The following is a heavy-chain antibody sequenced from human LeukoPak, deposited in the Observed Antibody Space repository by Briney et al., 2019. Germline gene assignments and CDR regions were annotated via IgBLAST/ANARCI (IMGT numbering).Heavy chain of an antibody. CDR2: VSGSGGST. J-gene: IGHJ4*02. CDR1: GFTFSSHA. D-gene: IGHD6-19*01. V-gene: IGHV3-23*01. Sequence: GGSLRLSCAASGFTFSSHAMNWVRQAPGKGLEWVSAVSGSGGSTYYADPVKGRFTISRDNSKNTLYLQMNSLRAEDTAVYYCARNWASSGWYLSDYWGQGTLVTVSS. CDR3: ARNWASSGWYLSDY.